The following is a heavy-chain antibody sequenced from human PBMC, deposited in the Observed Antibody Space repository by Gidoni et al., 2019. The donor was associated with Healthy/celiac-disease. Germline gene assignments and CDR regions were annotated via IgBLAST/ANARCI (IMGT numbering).Heavy chain of an antibody. V-gene: IGHV3-30*18. J-gene: IGHJ6*02. CDR1: GFTFSSYG. D-gene: IGHD2-2*01. CDR3: AKEGYCSSTSCYVDYYYGMDV. CDR2: ISYDGSNK. Sequence: QVQLVESGGGVVQPGRSLRLSCAASGFTFSSYGMHWVRQAPGKGLEWVAVISYDGSNKYYADSVKGRFTISRDNSKNTLYLQMNSLRAEDTAVYYCAKEGYCSSTSCYVDYYYGMDVWGQGTTVTVSS.